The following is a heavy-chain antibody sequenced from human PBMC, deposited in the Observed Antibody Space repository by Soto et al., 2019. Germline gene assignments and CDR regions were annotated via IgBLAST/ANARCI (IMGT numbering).Heavy chain of an antibody. J-gene: IGHJ4*02. Sequence: SVKVSCKASGGTFSSYAISWVRQAPGQGLEWMGGIIPIFGTANYAQKFQGRVTITADESTSTAYTELSSLRSEDTAVYYCARGTDSSGYYYVCDYWGQGTLVTVSS. D-gene: IGHD3-22*01. CDR1: GGTFSSYA. CDR3: ARGTDSSGYYYVCDY. CDR2: IIPIFGTA. V-gene: IGHV1-69*13.